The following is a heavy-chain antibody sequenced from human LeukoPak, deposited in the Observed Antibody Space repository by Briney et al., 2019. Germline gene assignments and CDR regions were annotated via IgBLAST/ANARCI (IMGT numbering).Heavy chain of an antibody. Sequence: GGSMSLSCAVSGFTPSTYSMNWVRQAEGKGLEWVSYISGRVFTIHYADSVKGRFTISRDNAKNSLYLQMNSLRAEDTAVYYCARHRTGYSYASVYYYYMDVWGKGTTVTVSS. CDR2: ISGRVFTI. CDR1: GFTPSTYS. D-gene: IGHD5-18*01. CDR3: ARHRTGYSYASVYYYYMDV. V-gene: IGHV3-48*01. J-gene: IGHJ6*03.